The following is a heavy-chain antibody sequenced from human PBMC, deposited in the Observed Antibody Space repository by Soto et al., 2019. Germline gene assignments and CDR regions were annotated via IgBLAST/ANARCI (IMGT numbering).Heavy chain of an antibody. CDR3: ARGNHRWLQLWYFDL. Sequence: QVQLVQSGAEVKKPGSSVKVSCKASGGTFSSYAISWVRLAPGQGLEWMGGIIPIFGTVNYAQKFQGRVTITADESTSTAYMELSSLRSEDTAVYYCARGNHRWLQLWYFDLWGRGTLVTVSS. CDR2: IIPIFGTV. V-gene: IGHV1-69*12. D-gene: IGHD5-12*01. CDR1: GGTFSSYA. J-gene: IGHJ2*01.